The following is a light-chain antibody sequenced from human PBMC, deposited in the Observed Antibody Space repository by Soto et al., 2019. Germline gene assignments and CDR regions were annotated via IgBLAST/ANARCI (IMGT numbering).Light chain of an antibody. J-gene: IGLJ3*02. CDR1: SNDVGGYNY. Sequence: QSALTQPRSVSGSPGRSVTISCTGTSNDVGGYNYVSWYQQHPGKAPKLLISDVNKRPSGVPDRFSGSKSGNTASLIISGLQAEDEADYYCCSYAGSSTWVFGGGTKLTVL. V-gene: IGLV2-11*01. CDR3: CSYAGSSTWV. CDR2: DVN.